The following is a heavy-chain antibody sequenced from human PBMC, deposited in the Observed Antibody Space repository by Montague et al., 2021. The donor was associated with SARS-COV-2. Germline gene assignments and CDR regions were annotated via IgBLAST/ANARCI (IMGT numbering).Heavy chain of an antibody. Sequence: PALVKPTQTLTLTCTFSGFSLSTSGMCVSWIRQPPGKALEWLARIDWDDDKYYSTSLKTRLTISKDTSKNQVVLTMTNMDPVDTATYYCARRTYDILTGYDYGMDVWGQGTTVTASS. CDR2: IDWDDDK. CDR3: ARRTYDILTGYDYGMDV. CDR1: GFSLSTSGMC. D-gene: IGHD3-9*01. J-gene: IGHJ6*02. V-gene: IGHV2-70*11.